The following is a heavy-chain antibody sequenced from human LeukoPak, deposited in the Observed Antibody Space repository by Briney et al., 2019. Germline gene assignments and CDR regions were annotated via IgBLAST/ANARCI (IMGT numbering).Heavy chain of an antibody. CDR3: ARDGILGANSLPNFDY. D-gene: IGHD1-26*01. CDR1: GLTFSSYW. CDR2: ISSSSSYI. Sequence: GGSLRLSCAASGLTFSSYWMHWVRQAPGKGLEWVSSISSSSSYIYYADSVKGRFTISRDNAKNSLYLQMNSLRAEDTAVYYCARDGILGANSLPNFDYWGQGALVTVSS. V-gene: IGHV3-21*01. J-gene: IGHJ4*02.